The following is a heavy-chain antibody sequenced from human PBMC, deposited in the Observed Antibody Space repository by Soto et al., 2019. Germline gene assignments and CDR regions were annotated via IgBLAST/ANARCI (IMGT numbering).Heavy chain of an antibody. CDR1: GTSISSYY. D-gene: IGHD2-8*01. CDR2: IHYSGTT. V-gene: IGHV4-59*01. CDR3: ARYNSYAIDY. Sequence: PSETLSLTCTVSGTSISSYYWSWIRQPPGKGLEWIANIHYSGTTNYNPSLASRVTLSVDTSKNQFSLKMTSVTAAVRAMYFCARYNSYAIDYWGRGTLVTVS. J-gene: IGHJ4*02.